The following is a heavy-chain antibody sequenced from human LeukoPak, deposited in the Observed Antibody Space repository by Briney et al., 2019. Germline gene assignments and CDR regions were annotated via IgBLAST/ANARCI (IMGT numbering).Heavy chain of an antibody. CDR2: INSDSGGT. Sequence: ASVKVSCKASGYTFTGYYIDWVRQAPGQGLEWMGWINSDSGGTNYAQKFQGRVTMTRDTSTSTAYMELSSLRSDDTAFYYCARDTIKVTTPYFDYWGQGTLVTVPS. J-gene: IGHJ4*02. V-gene: IGHV1-2*02. CDR1: GYTFTGYY. D-gene: IGHD4-17*01. CDR3: ARDTIKVTTPYFDY.